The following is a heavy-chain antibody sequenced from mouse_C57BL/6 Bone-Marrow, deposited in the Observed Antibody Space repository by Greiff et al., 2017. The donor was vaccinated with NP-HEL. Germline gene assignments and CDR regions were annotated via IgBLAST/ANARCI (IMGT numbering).Heavy chain of an antibody. CDR3: ASYDPHYYAMDY. V-gene: IGHV1-82*01. CDR2: IYPGDGDT. Sequence: VQLQQSGPELVKPGASVKISCKASGYAFSSSWMNWVKQRPGKGLEWIGRIYPGDGDTNYNGKFKGKATLTADKSSSTAYMQLSSLTSEDSAVYFCASYDPHYYAMDYWGQGTSVTVSS. J-gene: IGHJ4*01. CDR1: GYAFSSSW. D-gene: IGHD2-3*01.